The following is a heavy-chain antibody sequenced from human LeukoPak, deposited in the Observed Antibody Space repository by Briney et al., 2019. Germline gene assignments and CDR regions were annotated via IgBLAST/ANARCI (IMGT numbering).Heavy chain of an antibody. D-gene: IGHD3-22*01. CDR1: GYTFTSHY. CDR2: IHPSGGST. Sequence: ASVKVSCKASGYTFTSHYMHWVRQAPGEGLEWMGIIHPSGGSTTYAQKFQGRVTMTTDTSTSTVYMELSSLRSEDAALYYCARITMTTSGWYFDLWGRGTLVTVSS. J-gene: IGHJ2*01. CDR3: ARITMTTSGWYFDL. V-gene: IGHV1-46*01.